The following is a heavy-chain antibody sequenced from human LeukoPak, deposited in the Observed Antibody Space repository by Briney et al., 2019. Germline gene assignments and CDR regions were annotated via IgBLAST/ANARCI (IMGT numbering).Heavy chain of an antibody. J-gene: IGHJ4*02. V-gene: IGHV3-30*02. CDR1: GFTFSSYG. CDR2: IRYDGSNK. Sequence: GGSLRLSCAASGFTFSSYGMHWVRQAPGKGLEWVAFIRYDGSNKYYADSVKGRFTISRDNSKNTLYLQMNSLRAEDTAVYYCARGVRIAVAGYIDYWGQGTLVTVSS. CDR3: ARGVRIAVAGYIDY. D-gene: IGHD6-19*01.